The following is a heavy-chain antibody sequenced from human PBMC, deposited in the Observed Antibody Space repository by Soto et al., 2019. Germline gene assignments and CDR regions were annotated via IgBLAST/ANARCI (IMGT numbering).Heavy chain of an antibody. CDR3: ARRSIAFDY. CDR2: INHSGST. V-gene: IGHV4-34*01. Sequence: SETLSLTCAVYGGSFSGYYWSWIRQPPGKGLEWIGEINHSGSTNYNPSLKSRVTISVDTSKNQFSLKLSSVTAADTAVYYCARRSIAFDYWGQGTLVTVSS. J-gene: IGHJ4*02. CDR1: GGSFSGYY. D-gene: IGHD6-6*01.